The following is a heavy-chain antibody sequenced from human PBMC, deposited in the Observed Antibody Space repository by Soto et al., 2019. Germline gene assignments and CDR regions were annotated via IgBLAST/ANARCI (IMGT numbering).Heavy chain of an antibody. V-gene: IGHV3-74*03. CDR1: GFTFSMYW. J-gene: IGHJ6*02. Sequence: EVQLMESGGGVVQPGGSLRLSCVASGFTFSMYWMHWVRQAPGKGLVWVSRVKYDGSITTNADSVKGRFTISRDNAKNTAYLQMNSLRAEDSGVCYCARGLRNYYGVDVWGQGTTVIVSS. CDR3: ARGLRNYYGVDV. D-gene: IGHD5-12*01. CDR2: VKYDGSIT.